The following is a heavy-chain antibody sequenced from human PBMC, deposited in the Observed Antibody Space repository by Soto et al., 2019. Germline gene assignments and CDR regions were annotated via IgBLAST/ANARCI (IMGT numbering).Heavy chain of an antibody. CDR2: INPDSGAT. D-gene: IGHD2-8*02. CDR1: GYSFTGYY. J-gene: IGHJ4*02. V-gene: IGHV1-2*02. CDR3: ARGDYGTGGYPFPYFDY. Sequence: HEPLVQSGAEVKRPGASLKVSCKAPGYSFTGYYIHWVRQAPGQGLEWMGWINPDSGATNYAQNFQGRVTLTSDTSISTASMDLTTLTSDDTAVYYCARGDYGTGGYPFPYFDYWGQGTLVIVSS.